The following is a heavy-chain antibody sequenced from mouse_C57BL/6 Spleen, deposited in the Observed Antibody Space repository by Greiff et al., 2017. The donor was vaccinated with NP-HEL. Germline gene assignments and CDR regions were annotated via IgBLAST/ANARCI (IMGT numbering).Heavy chain of an antibody. V-gene: IGHV5-4*01. D-gene: IGHD2-3*01. CDR2: ISDGGSYT. J-gene: IGHJ3*01. CDR1: GFTFSSYA. CDR3: ARGLYDGYYPFAY. Sequence: EVQRVESGGGLVKPGGSLKLSCAASGFTFSSYAMSWVRQTPEKRLEWVATISDGGSYTYYPDNVKGRFTISRDNAKNNLYLQMSHLKSEDTAMYYCARGLYDGYYPFAYWGQGTLVTVSA.